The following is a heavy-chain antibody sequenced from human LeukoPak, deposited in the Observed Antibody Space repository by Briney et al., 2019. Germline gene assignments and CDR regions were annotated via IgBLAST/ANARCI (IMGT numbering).Heavy chain of an antibody. CDR1: GFTFSIYW. CDR3: ARDVGNFDY. Sequence: GGSLRLSCAASGFTFSIYWMRWVRHAPGKGLGWVSRINSDGVSTGYAGSVRGRFTVSRDNAKKTLYLRMNSLRERDTAVYYCARDVGNFDYWGEGTLVTVSS. CDR2: INSDGVST. J-gene: IGHJ4*02. V-gene: IGHV3-74*01.